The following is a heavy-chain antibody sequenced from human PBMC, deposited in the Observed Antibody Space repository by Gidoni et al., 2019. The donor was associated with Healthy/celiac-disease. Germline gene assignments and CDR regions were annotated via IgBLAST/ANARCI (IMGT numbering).Heavy chain of an antibody. CDR1: GYSFSSYW. CDR3: AKSTYCGGDCYGEWDY. Sequence: EVQLVQSGPEVKKPGESLKISCKGSGYSFSSYWIAWVRQMPGKGLEWMGIIYPGDSDTKYSPSFQGQGTISADKSNFTAYVQWSSLKASDTAMYYCAKSTYCGGDCYGEWDYWGQGTLVTVSS. J-gene: IGHJ4*02. D-gene: IGHD2-21*02. V-gene: IGHV5-51*03. CDR2: IYPGDSDT.